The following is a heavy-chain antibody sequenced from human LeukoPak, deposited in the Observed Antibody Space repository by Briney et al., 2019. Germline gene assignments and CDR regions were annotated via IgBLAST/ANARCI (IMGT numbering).Heavy chain of an antibody. J-gene: IGHJ4*02. CDR2: ISWNSGNI. D-gene: IGHD6-19*01. CDR1: GFTFDDYA. CDR3: ARHEAGSLDF. V-gene: IGHV3-9*01. Sequence: GGSLRLSCAASGFTFDDYAMHWVRQAPGKGLEWVSGISWNSGNIGYADSVKGRFTISRDNAKNSLYLQINSLRAEDTALYYCARHEAGSLDFWGQGTLVTVSS.